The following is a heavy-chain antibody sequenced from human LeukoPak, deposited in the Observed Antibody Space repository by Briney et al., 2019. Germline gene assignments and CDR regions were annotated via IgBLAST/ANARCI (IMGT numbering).Heavy chain of an antibody. D-gene: IGHD6-13*01. CDR3: ARGGRIAAEGTMD. CDR2: VSTTSTYI. CDR1: GFTFTTYY. Sequence: PGGSLRLSCAASGFTFTTYYMHWVRQAPGKGLEWVSSVSTTSTYIYYADSLKGRFTISRDNAKSSLFLQMNSLRAEDTAVYYCARGGRIAAEGTMDWGQGTLVTVSS. J-gene: IGHJ4*02. V-gene: IGHV3-21*01.